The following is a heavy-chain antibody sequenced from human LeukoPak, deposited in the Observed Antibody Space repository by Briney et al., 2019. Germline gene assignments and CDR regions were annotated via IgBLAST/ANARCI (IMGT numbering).Heavy chain of an antibody. V-gene: IGHV3-30*02. CDR2: IRYDGNNK. Sequence: TGGSLRHSCAASGFTFSSYGIDWVRQAPGKGLEWVAFIRYDGNNKYYADSVKGRFTISRDNSKNTLYLQMNSLRVEDTAVYYCAKEPYDFWSGQNYFFDSWGQGTLVTVSS. CDR3: AKEPYDFWSGQNYFFDS. D-gene: IGHD3-3*01. J-gene: IGHJ4*02. CDR1: GFTFSSYG.